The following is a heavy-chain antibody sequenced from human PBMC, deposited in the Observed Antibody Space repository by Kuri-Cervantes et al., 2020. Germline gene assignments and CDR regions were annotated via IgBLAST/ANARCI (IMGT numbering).Heavy chain of an antibody. V-gene: IGHV3-33*08. J-gene: IGHJ4*02. D-gene: IGHD6-13*01. CDR3: ARPRHSASWYEFDY. CDR2: IWYDGSNK. CDR1: GFIFDDYG. Sequence: GESLKISCAASGFIFDDYGMHWVRQAPGKGLEWVAVIWYDGSNKYYADSVKGRFTISRDNAKDSLYLQMNSLRTDDTAVYYCARPRHSASWYEFDYWGQGTLVTVSS.